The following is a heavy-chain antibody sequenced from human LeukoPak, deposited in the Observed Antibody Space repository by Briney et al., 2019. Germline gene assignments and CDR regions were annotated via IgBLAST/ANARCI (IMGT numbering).Heavy chain of an antibody. CDR3: ARTGERFGEFSYGMDV. CDR2: ISYDGSNK. CDR1: GFTFSSYA. D-gene: IGHD3-10*01. V-gene: IGHV3-30-3*01. J-gene: IGHJ6*02. Sequence: PGGSLRLSCAASGFTFSSYAMHWVRQAPGKGLEWVAVISYDGSNKYYADSVKGRFTISRDNSKNTLYLQMNSLRAEDTAVYYCARTGERFGEFSYGMDVWGQGTTVTVSS.